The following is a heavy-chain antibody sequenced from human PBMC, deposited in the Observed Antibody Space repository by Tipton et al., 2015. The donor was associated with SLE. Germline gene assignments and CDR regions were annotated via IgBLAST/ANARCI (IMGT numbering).Heavy chain of an antibody. D-gene: IGHD1-14*01. J-gene: IGHJ6*02. V-gene: IGHV4-59*01. CDR2: IYHTGST. CDR3: AGSNRAGYFYYGMDV. CDR1: GGSISTYY. Sequence: TLSLTCTVSGGSISTYYWSWIRQPPKQGLEWIGWIYHTGSTDCNPSLKSRVTISVDTSKNQFSLRLSSVTAADTAVYYCAGSNRAGYFYYGMDVWGQGTTVTVSS.